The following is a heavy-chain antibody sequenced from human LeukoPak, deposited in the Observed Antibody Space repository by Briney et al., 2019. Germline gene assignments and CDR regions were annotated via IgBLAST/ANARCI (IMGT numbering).Heavy chain of an antibody. CDR3: ANGKRFYGEYNFDS. D-gene: IGHD4-17*01. CDR1: GFTFSSYW. Sequence: GGSLRLSCAASGFTFSSYWMSWVRPAPGKGLEWVANIKQDGSEKYYVDSVKGRFTISRDNDKNSLHLQMNSLRAEDTAVYYCANGKRFYGEYNFDSWGQGTLVTVSS. CDR2: IKQDGSEK. J-gene: IGHJ4*02. V-gene: IGHV3-7*03.